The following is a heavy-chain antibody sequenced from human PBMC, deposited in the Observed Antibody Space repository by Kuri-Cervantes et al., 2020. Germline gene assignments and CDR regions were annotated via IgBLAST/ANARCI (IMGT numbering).Heavy chain of an antibody. J-gene: IGHJ6*02. D-gene: IGHD3-10*01. CDR3: ARVAGSGSLVDV. CDR2: ICNDGSNK. V-gene: IGHV3-33*01. CDR1: GFTFSSYG. Sequence: GESLKISCAASGFTFSSYGMHWVRQAPGKGLEWVAVICNDGSNKYYADSVKGRFTISKDNSKNSLYLQMNSLIAEDTAVYYCARVAGSGSLVDVWGQGTTVTVSS.